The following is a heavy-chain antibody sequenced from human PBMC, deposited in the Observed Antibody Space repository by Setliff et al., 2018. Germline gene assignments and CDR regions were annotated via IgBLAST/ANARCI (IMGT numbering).Heavy chain of an antibody. Sequence: GESLKISCKGSGYSFTDYWIAWVRQTPGKGLEWMGTIYPGNADTRYSPSFQGRFTISRDNAKRSLYLQMNGLRADDTGVYYCVRDDADNYDAFDNWGQGTLVTVSS. CDR3: VRDDADNYDAFDN. V-gene: IGHV5-51*01. J-gene: IGHJ3*02. CDR1: GYSFTDYW. D-gene: IGHD1-1*01. CDR2: IYPGNADT.